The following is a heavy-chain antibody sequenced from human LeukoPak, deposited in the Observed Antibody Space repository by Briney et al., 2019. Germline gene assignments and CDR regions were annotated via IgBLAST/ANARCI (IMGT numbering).Heavy chain of an antibody. V-gene: IGHV3-7*01. CDR2: IKQDGSEK. J-gene: IGHJ4*02. CDR1: GFTFSSYG. D-gene: IGHD6-13*01. CDR3: ARETAAAGTYY. Sequence: GGSLRLSCAASGFTFSSYGMSWVRQAPGKGLEWVANIKQDGSEKYYVDSVKGRFTISRDNAKNSLYLQMNSLRAEDTAVYYCARETAAAGTYYWGQGTLVTVSS.